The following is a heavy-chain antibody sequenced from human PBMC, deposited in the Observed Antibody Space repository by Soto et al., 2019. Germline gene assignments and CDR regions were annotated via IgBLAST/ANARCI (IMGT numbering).Heavy chain of an antibody. CDR3: ARDRRDGLALDAFDI. D-gene: IGHD5-12*01. CDR1: GGSISSGGYY. J-gene: IGHJ3*02. Sequence: NPSETLSLTCTVSGGSISSGGYYWSWIRQHPGKGLEWIGYIYYSGSTYYNPSLKSRVTISVDTSKNQFSLKLSSVTAADTAVYYCARDRRDGLALDAFDIWGQGTMVTVSS. CDR2: IYYSGST. V-gene: IGHV4-31*03.